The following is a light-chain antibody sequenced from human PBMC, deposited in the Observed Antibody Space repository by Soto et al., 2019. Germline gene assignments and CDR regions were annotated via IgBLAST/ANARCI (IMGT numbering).Light chain of an antibody. Sequence: SYELTQPPSVSVAPGTTARLSLGGNKNGRKSLHWYQQKPGQAPVLVVYDDSDRPSGIPERFSGSNSGNTATLTISRVEAGDEADYYCQVWDSSSDHLVVFGGGTKLTVL. CDR1: KNGRKS. J-gene: IGLJ2*01. V-gene: IGLV3-21*03. CDR2: DDS. CDR3: QVWDSSSDHLVV.